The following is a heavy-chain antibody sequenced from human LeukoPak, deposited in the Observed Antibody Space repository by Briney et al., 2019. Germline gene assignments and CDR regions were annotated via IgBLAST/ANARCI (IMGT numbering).Heavy chain of an antibody. D-gene: IGHD6-25*01. Sequence: SETLSLTCTVSGGSISSYYWSWIRQPAGKGLEWIGRTYTSGSTNYNPSLKSRVTMSVDTSKNQFSLKLSSVTAADTAVYYCASSGYRYYYYYMDVWGKGTTVTVSS. CDR2: TYTSGST. CDR3: ASSGYRYYYYYMDV. V-gene: IGHV4-4*07. CDR1: GGSISSYY. J-gene: IGHJ6*03.